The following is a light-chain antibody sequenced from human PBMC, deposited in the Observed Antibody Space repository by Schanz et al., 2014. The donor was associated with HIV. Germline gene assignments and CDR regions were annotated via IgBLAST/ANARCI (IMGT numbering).Light chain of an antibody. CDR2: EGS. J-gene: IGLJ1*01. CDR1: SSDVGSYNL. Sequence: QSVLTQPASVSGSPGQSITISCTGTSSDVGSYNLVSWYQQHPGKAPKLMIYEGSKRPSGVSNRFSGSKSGNTASLTVSGLQAEDEADYYCTSYAGNNIFVFGTGTKLTVL. V-gene: IGLV2-14*02. CDR3: TSYAGNNIFV.